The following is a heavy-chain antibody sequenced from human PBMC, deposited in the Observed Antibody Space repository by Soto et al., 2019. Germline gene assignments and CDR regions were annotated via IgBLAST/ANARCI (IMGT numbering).Heavy chain of an antibody. V-gene: IGHV5-51*01. D-gene: IGHD4-4*01. CDR3: ARHRRRVTRYYYYYGMDV. CDR2: IYPGDSDT. Sequence: PGESQKVPSKGSEDSITSYWIRWISQQPGKGLEWMGIIYPGDSDTRYSPSFQGQVTISADKSISTAYLQWSSLKASDTAMYYCARHRRRVTRYYYYYGMDVWGQGTTVTVSS. CDR1: EDSITSYW. J-gene: IGHJ6*02.